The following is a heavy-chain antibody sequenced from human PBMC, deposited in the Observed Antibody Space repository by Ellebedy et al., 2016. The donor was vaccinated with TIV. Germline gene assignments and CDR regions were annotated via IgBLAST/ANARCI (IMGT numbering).Heavy chain of an antibody. CDR3: ARDQQIAVAEP. J-gene: IGHJ5*02. CDR1: GFIFDDYW. CDR2: IKHDGSEQ. V-gene: IGHV3-7*03. Sequence: GESLKISCAASGFIFDDYWMSWVRQAPGKGLEWVANIKHDGSEQYYVDSVKGRFTISRDNAKNSLYLQMNGLSDKDTAVYYCARDQQIAVAEPWGQGTLVTVSS. D-gene: IGHD6-19*01.